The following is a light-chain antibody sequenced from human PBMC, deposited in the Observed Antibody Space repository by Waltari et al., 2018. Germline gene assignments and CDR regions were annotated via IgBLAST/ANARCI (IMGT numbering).Light chain of an antibody. Sequence: EVVLTQSPDTLSLSPGERATISCRASQSLTKRYLAWYQQKPGQAPRLLIYGASSRAAGIPYRFSGSGSGTDFTLTISRLEPEDVAVYYCQQYGSSIMYTFGQGTKLEIK. CDR3: QQYGSSIMYT. CDR1: QSLTKRY. J-gene: IGKJ2*01. CDR2: GAS. V-gene: IGKV3-20*01.